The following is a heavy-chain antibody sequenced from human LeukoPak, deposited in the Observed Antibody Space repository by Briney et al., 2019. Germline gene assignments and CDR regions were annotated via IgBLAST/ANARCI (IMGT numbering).Heavy chain of an antibody. CDR2: IWYDGSNK. J-gene: IGHJ3*02. CDR3: AKPGGDTAMGDAFDI. D-gene: IGHD5-18*01. V-gene: IGHV3-33*06. CDR1: GFTFSSYG. Sequence: SGGSLRLSCAASGFTFSSYGMHWVRQAPGKGLEWVAVIWYDGSNKYYADSVKGRFTISRDHSKNTLYLQINSLRAEDTAVFYCAKPGGDTAMGDAFDIWGQGTMVTVSS.